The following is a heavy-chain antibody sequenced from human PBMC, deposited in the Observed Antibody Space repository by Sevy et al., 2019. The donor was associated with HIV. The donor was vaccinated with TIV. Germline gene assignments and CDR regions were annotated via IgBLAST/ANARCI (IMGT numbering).Heavy chain of an antibody. CDR2: ITRKIDGETT. CDR3: GTGDAYDV. D-gene: IGHD7-27*01. J-gene: IGHJ3*01. V-gene: IGHV3-15*06. CDR1: GFTFSNSF. Sequence: GGSLRLSCAASGFTFSNSFMSWARQAPGRGLEWVGRITRKIDGETTLYAAPVKGRFTISRDDSRNTMYLQMDSLKIEDTAMYSCGTGDAYDVSGQWTTVTVSS.